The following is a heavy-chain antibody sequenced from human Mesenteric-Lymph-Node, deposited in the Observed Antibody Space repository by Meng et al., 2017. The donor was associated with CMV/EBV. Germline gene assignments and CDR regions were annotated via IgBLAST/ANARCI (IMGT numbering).Heavy chain of an antibody. Sequence: GGSLRLSCAASGFSVSSNYMTWVRQAPGKGLEWVSVVYSGGTTFYADSVKGRFTISTDISKNTLNLQMNSLRPEDTAVYYCAVPAAAGLSYYFGMDVWGQGTTVTVSS. V-gene: IGHV3-53*01. CDR3: AVPAAAGLSYYFGMDV. CDR1: GFSVSSNY. J-gene: IGHJ6*02. D-gene: IGHD2-2*01. CDR2: VYSGGTT.